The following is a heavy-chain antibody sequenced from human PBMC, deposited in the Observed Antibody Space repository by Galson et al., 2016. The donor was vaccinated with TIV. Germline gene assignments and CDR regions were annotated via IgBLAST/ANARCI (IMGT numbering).Heavy chain of an antibody. D-gene: IGHD2-21*02. J-gene: IGHJ4*02. Sequence: SLRLSCATSGFTFSDFEMDWVRQTPGKGLEWLAWINFRASDRTTYYADSAKGRFTISRDNAKNSVYLQMNSLRDEDTGIYYCARESLGGFDCSIDYWGQGILVTVSS. CDR3: ARESLGGFDCSIDY. CDR2: INFRASDRTT. V-gene: IGHV3-48*03. CDR1: GFTFSDFE.